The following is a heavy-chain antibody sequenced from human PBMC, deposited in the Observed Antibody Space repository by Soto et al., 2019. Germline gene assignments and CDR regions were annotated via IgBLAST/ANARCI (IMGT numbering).Heavy chain of an antibody. D-gene: IGHD5-18*01. CDR2: ISGSGGST. CDR3: AKEGYSYGSDFDY. J-gene: IGHJ4*02. CDR1: GFTFTSYA. V-gene: IGHV3-23*01. Sequence: EVQLLESGGGLVQPGGSLRLSCAASGFTFTSYAMSWVRQAQGKGWEWVPAISGSGGSTYNPDSVKGRFTISRDNSKNTLYLQMNSLRAEDTAVYYCAKEGYSYGSDFDYWGQGTLVTVSS.